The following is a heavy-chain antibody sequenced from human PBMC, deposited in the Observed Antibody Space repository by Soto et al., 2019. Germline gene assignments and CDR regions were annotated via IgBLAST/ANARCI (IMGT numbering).Heavy chain of an antibody. CDR3: TRVGELFYYYYYYGMDV. Sequence: GGSLRLSCTASGFTFGDYAMSWFRQAPGKGLEWVGFIRRKAYGGTEEYAASVKGSFTISRDDSKSIDYLQMNSLKTEDTAVYYCTRVGELFYYYYYYGMDVWGQGTTVTVSS. V-gene: IGHV3-49*03. J-gene: IGHJ6*02. CDR2: IRRKAYGGTE. CDR1: GFTFGDYA. D-gene: IGHD3-10*01.